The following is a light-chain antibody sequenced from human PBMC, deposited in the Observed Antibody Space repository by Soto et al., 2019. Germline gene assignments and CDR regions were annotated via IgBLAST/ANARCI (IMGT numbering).Light chain of an antibody. CDR1: QTVGTTY. V-gene: IGKV3-20*01. CDR3: QQTYITPWT. J-gene: IGKJ1*01. Sequence: EVVLAQSPGTLSLSPEERATLSCRASQTVGTTYLAWYQHKPGQAPRLLIYGASSRATGIPDRFSGSGSGTDFTLTISSLQPEDFATYYCQQTYITPWTFGQGTKVDIK. CDR2: GAS.